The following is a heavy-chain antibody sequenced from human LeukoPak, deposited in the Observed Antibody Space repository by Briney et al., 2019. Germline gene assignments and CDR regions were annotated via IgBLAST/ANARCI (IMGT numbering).Heavy chain of an antibody. Sequence: SETLSLTCTVSGGSISSYYWSWIRQPPGKGLEWIGYIYYSGSTIYNPSLKSRVTISVDTSKNQFSLKLSSVTAADTAVYYCATGHPTGSYDYWGQGTLVTVSS. V-gene: IGHV4-59*01. CDR2: IYYSGST. D-gene: IGHD1-1*01. CDR3: ATGHPTGSYDY. J-gene: IGHJ4*02. CDR1: GGSISSYY.